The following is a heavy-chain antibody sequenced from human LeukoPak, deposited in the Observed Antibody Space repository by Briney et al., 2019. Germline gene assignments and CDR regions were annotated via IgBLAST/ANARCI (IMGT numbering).Heavy chain of an antibody. J-gene: IGHJ3*02. V-gene: IGHV1-2*06. Sequence: ASVKVSCKASGYTFTAYYMHWVRQAPGQGLEWMGRINPKRGGTNYAQKFQGRVTMTKDTSISTAYMELSRLRSDDTAVYYCAREQNYDSSGYLNDAFDIWGQGTMVTVSS. CDR2: INPKRGGT. CDR3: AREQNYDSSGYLNDAFDI. CDR1: GYTFTAYY. D-gene: IGHD3-22*01.